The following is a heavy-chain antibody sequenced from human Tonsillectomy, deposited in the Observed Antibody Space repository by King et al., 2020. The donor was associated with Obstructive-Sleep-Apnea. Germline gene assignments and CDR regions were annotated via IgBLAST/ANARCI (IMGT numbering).Heavy chain of an antibody. CDR3: ARAYNWNSWWFDP. D-gene: IGHD1-7*01. V-gene: IGHV4-34*01. CDR2: INHSGST. Sequence: VQLQQWGAGLLKPSETLSLTCAVYGGSFSGYYWSWIRQPPGKGLEWIGEINHSGSTNYNPSLKSRVTISVDTSKNQFSLKLSSVTAADTAVYYCARAYNWNSWWFDPWGQGTLVTVSS. CDR1: GGSFSGYY. J-gene: IGHJ5*02.